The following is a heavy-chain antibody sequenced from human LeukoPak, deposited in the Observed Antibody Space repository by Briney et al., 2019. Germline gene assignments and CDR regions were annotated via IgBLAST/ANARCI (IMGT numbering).Heavy chain of an antibody. CDR3: ARVDSTQHLDAFDI. V-gene: IGHV3-74*01. CDR2: SKNDGRST. CDR1: GFIFSTYG. Sequence: GGSLRLSCAASGFIFSTYGMHWVRQAPGKGLVWVSRSKNDGRSTSYADSVKGRFTISRDSAKNTLFLQMDSLRAEDTAVYYCARVDSTQHLDAFDIWGQGTMVTVSS. D-gene: IGHD3-9*01. J-gene: IGHJ3*02.